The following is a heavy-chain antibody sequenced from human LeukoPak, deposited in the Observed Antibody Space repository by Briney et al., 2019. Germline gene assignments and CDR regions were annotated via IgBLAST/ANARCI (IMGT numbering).Heavy chain of an antibody. CDR3: AKSGSVPPDY. J-gene: IGHJ4*02. D-gene: IGHD2-2*01. CDR1: GFTFTIYA. Sequence: PGGSLRLSCAASGFTFTIYAMSWVRQSPGKGLEWVSSISDSGDRTYYADSVKGRFTISRDNSRNTLYLQVNSLRAEDTAVYYCAKSGSVPPDYWGQGTPVTVSS. V-gene: IGHV3-23*01. CDR2: ISDSGDRT.